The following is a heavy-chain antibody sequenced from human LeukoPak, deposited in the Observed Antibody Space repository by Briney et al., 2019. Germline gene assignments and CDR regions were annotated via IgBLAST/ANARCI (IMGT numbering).Heavy chain of an antibody. V-gene: IGHV1-69*13. CDR3: ARIDYGGNAAPEYFQH. D-gene: IGHD4-23*01. CDR2: IIPIFGTV. Sequence: GASVKVSCKASGGTFSSYAISWVRQAPGQGLEWMGGIIPIFGTVNYAQKFQGRVTITADESTSTAYMELSSLRSEDTAVYYCARIDYGGNAAPEYFQHWGQGTLVTVSS. CDR1: GGTFSSYA. J-gene: IGHJ1*01.